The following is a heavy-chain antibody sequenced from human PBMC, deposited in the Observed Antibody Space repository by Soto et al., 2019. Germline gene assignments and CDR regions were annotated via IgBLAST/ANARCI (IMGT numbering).Heavy chain of an antibody. V-gene: IGHV1-69*13. D-gene: IGHD6-6*01. J-gene: IGHJ4*02. CDR3: ARSAVSIAARWFDY. CDR2: IIPIFGTA. CDR1: GGTFSSYA. Sequence: VKVSCKASGGTFSSYAISWVRQAPGQGLEWMGGIIPIFGTANYAQKFQGRVTITADESTSTAYMELSSLRSEDTAVYYCARSAVSIAARWFDYWGQGTLVTVSS.